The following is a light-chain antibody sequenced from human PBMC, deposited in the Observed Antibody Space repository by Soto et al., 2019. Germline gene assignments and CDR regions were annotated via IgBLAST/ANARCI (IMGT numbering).Light chain of an antibody. CDR3: SSYTTSNTLVL. V-gene: IGLV2-14*01. J-gene: IGLJ2*01. CDR2: GVT. CDR1: TNL. Sequence: QSALTQPASVSGSPGQSITISCTGTTNLVSWYQQRPGEAPKLIIYGVTDRPSGVSDRFSGSKSGDTASLTISRLQCDDESHYYCSSYTTSNTLVLFGGGTKLTVL.